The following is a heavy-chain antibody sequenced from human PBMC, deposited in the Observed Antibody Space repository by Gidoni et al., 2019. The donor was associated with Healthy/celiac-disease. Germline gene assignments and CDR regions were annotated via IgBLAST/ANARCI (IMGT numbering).Heavy chain of an antibody. D-gene: IGHD3-22*01. J-gene: IGHJ6*02. Sequence: EVQLVESGGGLVQPGGSLRLSCAASGFTVSSNYMSWVRHAPGKGLEWVSVIYSGGSTYYADSVKGRFTISRDNSKNTLYLQMNSLRAEDTAVYYCARDKRITGYYDSSGYYRQYYYYGMDVWGQGTTVTVSS. CDR2: IYSGGST. CDR1: GFTVSSNY. CDR3: ARDKRITGYYDSSGYYRQYYYYGMDV. V-gene: IGHV3-66*02.